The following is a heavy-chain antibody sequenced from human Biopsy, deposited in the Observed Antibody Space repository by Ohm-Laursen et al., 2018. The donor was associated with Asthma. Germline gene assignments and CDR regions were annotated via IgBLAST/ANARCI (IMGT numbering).Heavy chain of an antibody. CDR1: GFTFSNYG. Sequence: SLRLSCAASGFTFSNYGMHWVRQAPGKGLDWVAVIPFDGSNKNYTDSVKGRFTISRDNSKNTLDLQMNSLRGDDTAVYYCVRWRSGYPDHYSDFWGLGTLVTVSS. CDR2: IPFDGSNK. D-gene: IGHD2-21*01. V-gene: IGHV3-30*03. CDR3: VRWRSGYPDHYSDF. J-gene: IGHJ4*02.